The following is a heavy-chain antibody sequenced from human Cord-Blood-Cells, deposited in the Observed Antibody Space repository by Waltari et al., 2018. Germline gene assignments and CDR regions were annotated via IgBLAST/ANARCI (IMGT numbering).Heavy chain of an antibody. CDR3: ARGTLIVGALIDI. J-gene: IGHJ3*02. CDR2: ISSSSSYI. D-gene: IGHD1-26*01. CDR1: GFTFSSHS. Sequence: EVQLVESGGGLVKPGGSLRLSCAASGFTFSSHSMTWARPAPGKGLEWVSSISSSSSYIYYADSVKGRFTISRDNAKNSLYLQMNSLRAEDTAVYYCARGTLIVGALIDIWGQGTMVTVSS. V-gene: IGHV3-21*01.